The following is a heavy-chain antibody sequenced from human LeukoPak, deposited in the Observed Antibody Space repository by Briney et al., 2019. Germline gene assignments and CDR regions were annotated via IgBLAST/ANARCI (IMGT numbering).Heavy chain of an antibody. CDR2: IYNTEDT. J-gene: IGHJ5*01. CDR3: ARDPREGYCSGGSCHNYFDS. V-gene: IGHV4-31*03. CDR1: GGSIRTSSYY. Sequence: SETLSLTCSVSGGSIRTSSYYWSWIRQHPGKGLEWIGYIYNTEDTYYSPSLESRVTISVDTSKNQLFLRMTSVTAADTAVYYCARDPREGYCSGGSCHNYFDSWGQGTLVTVSS. D-gene: IGHD2-15*01.